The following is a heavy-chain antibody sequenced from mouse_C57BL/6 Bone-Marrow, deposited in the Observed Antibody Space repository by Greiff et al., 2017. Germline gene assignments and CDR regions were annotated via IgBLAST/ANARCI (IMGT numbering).Heavy chain of an antibody. CDR3: SRFLLRVYAMDY. D-gene: IGHD1-1*01. J-gene: IGHJ4*01. CDR1: GFTFTDYY. V-gene: IGHV7-3*01. Sequence: EVMLVESGGGLVQPGGSLSLSCAASGFTFTDYYMSWVRQPPGKALEWLGFIRNKANGYTTEYSASVKGRFTISRDNSHSILYLQMNARRAEDSATYIGSRFLLRVYAMDYWGQGTSVTVSS. CDR2: IRNKANGYTT.